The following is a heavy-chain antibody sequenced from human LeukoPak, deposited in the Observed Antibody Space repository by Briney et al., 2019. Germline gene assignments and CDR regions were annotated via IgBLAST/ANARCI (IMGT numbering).Heavy chain of an antibody. CDR2: ISLNSGSI. D-gene: IGHD3-22*01. V-gene: IGHV3-9*01. Sequence: GGSLRLSCAASGFTFDDYAMHWVRQAPGKGLEWVSGISLNSGSIGYADSVKGRFTISRDNAKNSLYLQMNSLRAEDTALYYCAKGLYYYDSSGYYPYYFDYWGQGTLVTVSS. J-gene: IGHJ4*02. CDR3: AKGLYYYDSSGYYPYYFDY. CDR1: GFTFDDYA.